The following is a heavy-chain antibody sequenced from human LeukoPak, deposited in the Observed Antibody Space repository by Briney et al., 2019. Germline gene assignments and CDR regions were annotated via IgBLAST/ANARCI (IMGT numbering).Heavy chain of an antibody. V-gene: IGHV1-69*02. J-gene: IGHJ4*02. D-gene: IGHD2-15*01. CDR2: IIPILGIA. CDR3: ASSDCSGGSCYPFDY. Sequence: SVKVSCKASGGTFSSYTISWVRQAPGQGLEWMGRIIPILGIANYAQKFQGRVTITADKSTSTAYMELSSLRSEDRAVYYCASSDCSGGSCYPFDYWGQGTLVTVSS. CDR1: GGTFSSYT.